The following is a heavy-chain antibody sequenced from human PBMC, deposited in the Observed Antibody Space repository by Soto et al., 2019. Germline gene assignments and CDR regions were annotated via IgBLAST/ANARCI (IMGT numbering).Heavy chain of an antibody. CDR1: GYTFTSYY. J-gene: IGHJ4*02. CDR3: ARILRSYYFDY. Sequence: QVQLVQSGAEVKKPGASVKVSCKASGYTFTSYYMHWVRQAPGQGLEWMGIINPSGGSTSYAQKFQGRATMTRDTSTSTVYMELSSLRSEDTAVYYCARILRSYYFDYWGQGTLVTVSS. CDR2: INPSGGST. D-gene: IGHD3-3*01. V-gene: IGHV1-46*03.